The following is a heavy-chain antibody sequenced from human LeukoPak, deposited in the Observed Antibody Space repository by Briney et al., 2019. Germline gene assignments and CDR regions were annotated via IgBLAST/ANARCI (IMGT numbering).Heavy chain of an antibody. CDR1: GFTFSSYA. Sequence: LAGGSLRLSCAASGFTFSSYAMRWVRQSPGKGLEWVSAISGSGGSTYYADSVKGRLTISRDNSKNTLYLQMNSLRAEDTAVYYCAKGVAYVWGSLYYFDYWGQGTLVTVSS. CDR3: AKGVAYVWGSLYYFDY. D-gene: IGHD3-16*01. J-gene: IGHJ4*02. CDR2: ISGSGGST. V-gene: IGHV3-23*01.